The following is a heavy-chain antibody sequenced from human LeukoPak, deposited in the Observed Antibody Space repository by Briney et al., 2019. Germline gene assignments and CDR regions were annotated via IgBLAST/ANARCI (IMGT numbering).Heavy chain of an antibody. Sequence: GGSLRLSCEASGYIFSSYAMSWVRQAPGKGLEWVSVISNSGATTDYADSVRGRFTISRDNSKNTLSLQMNSLRAEDTAVYYCAKEELYYYGSGTYYTLAPFDYWGQGTLVTVSS. D-gene: IGHD3-10*01. J-gene: IGHJ4*02. CDR3: AKEELYYYGSGTYYTLAPFDY. CDR2: ISNSGATT. V-gene: IGHV3-23*01. CDR1: GYIFSSYA.